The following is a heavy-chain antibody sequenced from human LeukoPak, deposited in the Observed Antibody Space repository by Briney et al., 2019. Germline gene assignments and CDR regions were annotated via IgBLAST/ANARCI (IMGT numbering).Heavy chain of an antibody. V-gene: IGHV1-24*01. J-gene: IGHJ4*02. CDR1: GYTLTELS. D-gene: IGHD3-9*01. CDR2: FDPEDGET. Sequence: ASVKVSCKVSGYTLTELSMHRVRQAPGNGLEWMGGFDPEDGETIYAQKFQGRVTMTEDTSTDTAYMELSSLRSEDTAVYYCATLYYDILTGPLDYWGQGTLVTVSS. CDR3: ATLYYDILTGPLDY.